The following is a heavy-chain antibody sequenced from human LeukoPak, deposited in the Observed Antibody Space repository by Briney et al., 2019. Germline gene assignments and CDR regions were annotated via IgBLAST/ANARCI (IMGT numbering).Heavy chain of an antibody. Sequence: SQTLSLTCTVAGGSISSGGYYWSWIRQHPGKGLEWIGYIYNSGRTYYNPSLKSRVTISVDTSKNQLFLKLSSVTAADTAVYYCARDPGYIYGLRPLHFNYWGQGTLVTVSS. CDR2: IYNSGRT. V-gene: IGHV4-31*03. CDR3: ARDPGYIYGLRPLHFNY. J-gene: IGHJ4*02. D-gene: IGHD5-18*01. CDR1: GGSISSGGYY.